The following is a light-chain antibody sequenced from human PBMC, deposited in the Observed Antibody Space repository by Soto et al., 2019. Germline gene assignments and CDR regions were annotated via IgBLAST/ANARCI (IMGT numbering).Light chain of an antibody. V-gene: IGKV4-1*01. CDR3: QQYFSSPLT. CDR2: WAS. Sequence: DIVMTQSPDSLAVSLGERATIYCKSSQTLLFSSHNKTFLAWYQQKPGQPPKLLVHWASTRESGVPDRFSGSGSETDFTLTITSLQAADVAGYYCQQYFSSPLTFGGGTKVQIK. J-gene: IGKJ4*01. CDR1: QTLLFSSHNKTF.